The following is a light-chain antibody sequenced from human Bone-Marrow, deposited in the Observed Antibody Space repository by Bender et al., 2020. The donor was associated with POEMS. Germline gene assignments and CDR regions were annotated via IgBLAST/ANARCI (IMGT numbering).Light chain of an antibody. CDR2: SSH. Sequence: QSVLTQPPSASGTPGQRVTISCSGGSSNIGAHAVNWYQHLPGTAPKLLIYSSHRRPSEVPDRFSGSRSGTSASLAIGGLQSEDEADYYCAVWDDSLNGWVFGGGTNLTVL. J-gene: IGLJ3*02. CDR3: AVWDDSLNGWV. V-gene: IGLV1-44*01. CDR1: SSNIGAHA.